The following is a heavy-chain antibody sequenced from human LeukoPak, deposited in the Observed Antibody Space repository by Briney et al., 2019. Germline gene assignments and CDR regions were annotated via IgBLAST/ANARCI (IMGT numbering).Heavy chain of an antibody. V-gene: IGHV3-7*03. CDR1: ELTFSTYW. J-gene: IGHJ4*02. Sequence: SLRLSCAASELTFSTYWMTWVCQAPGDGLVWVANINPNGNEKYYVDSVKGRFTISRDNARKSLSLQMNSLRAEDTAVYYCARVIPTAGPDYWGQGTLVTVSS. CDR2: INPNGNEK. CDR3: ARVIPTAGPDY. D-gene: IGHD6-13*01.